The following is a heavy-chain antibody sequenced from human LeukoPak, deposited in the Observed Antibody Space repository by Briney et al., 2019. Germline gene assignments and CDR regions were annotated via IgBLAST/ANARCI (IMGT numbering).Heavy chain of an antibody. D-gene: IGHD5-24*01. CDR2: INTNGDSA. V-gene: IGHV3-74*01. Sequence: GGSLRLSCAASGFTFSSYWMNWVRQVPGKGLVWVAHINTNGDSANYADSVKGRFTISRDNAKSTLSLQMDSLRAEDTAIYYCVRDNAYTFDYWGQGTLVTVSS. CDR1: GFTFSSYW. CDR3: VRDNAYTFDY. J-gene: IGHJ4*01.